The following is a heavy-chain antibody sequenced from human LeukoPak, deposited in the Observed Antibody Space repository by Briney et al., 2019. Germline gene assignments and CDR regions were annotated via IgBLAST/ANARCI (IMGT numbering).Heavy chain of an antibody. Sequence: GASVKVSCKASGYTFTSYGISWVRQAPGQGLEWMGWISAYNGNTNYAQKLQGRVTMTTDTSTSTAYMELRSLRSDDTAVYYCARGTYYYGSGSYVHNWFDPWGQGTLVTVSS. J-gene: IGHJ5*02. V-gene: IGHV1-18*01. CDR2: ISAYNGNT. CDR1: GYTFTSYG. D-gene: IGHD3-10*01. CDR3: ARGTYYYGSGSYVHNWFDP.